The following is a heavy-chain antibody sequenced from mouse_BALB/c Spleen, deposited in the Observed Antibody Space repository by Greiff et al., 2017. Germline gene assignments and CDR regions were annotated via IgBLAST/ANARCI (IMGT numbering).Heavy chain of an antibody. J-gene: IGHJ3*01. CDR2: ISYSGST. CDR1: GYSITSDYA. CDR3: ARSPDAY. V-gene: IGHV3-2*02. Sequence: EVQLQQSGPGLVKPSQSLSLTCTVTGYSITSDYAWNWIRQFPGNKLEWMGYISYSGSTSYNPSLKSRISITRDTSKNQFFLQLNSVTTEDTATYYCARSPDAYWGQGTLVTVSA.